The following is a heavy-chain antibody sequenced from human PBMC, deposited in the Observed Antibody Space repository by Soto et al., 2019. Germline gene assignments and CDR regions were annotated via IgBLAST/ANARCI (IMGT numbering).Heavy chain of an antibody. V-gene: IGHV1-69*13. CDR2: IIPIFGTA. J-gene: IGHJ6*02. CDR3: ARGPTRNSYGYRHDYYYYYGMDV. Sequence: AASVKVSCKASGGTFSSYAISWVRQAPGQGLEWMGGIIPIFGTANYAQKFQGRVTITADESTSTAYMELSSLRSEDTAVYYCARGPTRNSYGYRHDYYYYYGMDVWGQGTTVTVSS. D-gene: IGHD5-18*01. CDR1: GGTFSSYA.